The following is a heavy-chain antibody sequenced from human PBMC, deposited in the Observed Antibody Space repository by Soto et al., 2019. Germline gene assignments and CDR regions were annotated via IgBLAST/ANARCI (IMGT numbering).Heavy chain of an antibody. D-gene: IGHD3-10*01. CDR1: GFTFSSYS. CDR2: ISSSSSTI. CDR3: ARELLWFGDLN. Sequence: EVQLVESGGGLVQPGGSLRLSCAASGFTFSSYSMNWVRQAPGKGLEWVSYISSSSSTIYYADSVKGRFTISRDNAKNSLYLQMNSLRAEDTAVYYCARELLWFGDLNWGQGTLVTVSS. V-gene: IGHV3-48*01. J-gene: IGHJ4*02.